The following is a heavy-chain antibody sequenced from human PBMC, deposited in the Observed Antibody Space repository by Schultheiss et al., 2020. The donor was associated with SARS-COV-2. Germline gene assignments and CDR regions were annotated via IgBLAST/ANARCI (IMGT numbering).Heavy chain of an antibody. J-gene: IGHJ4*02. CDR2: IYYSGST. D-gene: IGHD2-8*01. CDR3: AGESCTSGVSYIDY. Sequence: SETLSLTCTVSGGSISSYYWNWIRQPPGKGLEWIGYIYYSGSTNYSPSLKSRVTISVDTSKNQSSLKLSSVTAADTAVYYCAGESCTSGVSYIDYWGQGTLVTVSS. V-gene: IGHV4-59*01. CDR1: GGSISSYY.